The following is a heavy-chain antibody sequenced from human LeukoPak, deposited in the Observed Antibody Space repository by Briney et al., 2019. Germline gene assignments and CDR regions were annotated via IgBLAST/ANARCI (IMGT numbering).Heavy chain of an antibody. CDR2: ITRSNYI. Sequence: GGSLRLSCAASGFTFSSYSMNWVRQAPGKGLEWVSSITRSNYIYYAGSVKGRFTISRDNAKNSLYLQMNSLRAEDTAVDYCRGYASSRRRDAFHICGQGTIVTVSS. CDR1: GFTFSSYS. J-gene: IGHJ3*02. D-gene: IGHD2-2*01. CDR3: RGYASSRRRDAFHI. V-gene: IGHV3-21*06.